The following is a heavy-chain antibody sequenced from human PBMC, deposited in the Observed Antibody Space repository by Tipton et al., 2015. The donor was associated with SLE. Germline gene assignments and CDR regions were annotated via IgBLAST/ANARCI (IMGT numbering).Heavy chain of an antibody. CDR3: GRGPGDCSGGSCYIGVVP. CDR2: INHSGST. D-gene: IGHD2-15*01. V-gene: IGHV4-34*01. Sequence: AGLVKPSETLSLTCGVYGGSFSGYYWTWIRQPPGKGLEWIGEINHSGSTNYNPSLKSRVTISVDTSKNQFSLKLSSVTAADTAVYYCGRGPGDCSGGSCYIGVVPWGQRTLVTVSS. CDR1: GGSFSGYY. J-gene: IGHJ5*02.